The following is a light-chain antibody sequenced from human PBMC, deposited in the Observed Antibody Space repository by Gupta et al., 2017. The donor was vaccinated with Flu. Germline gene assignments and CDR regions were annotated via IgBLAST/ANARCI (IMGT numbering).Light chain of an antibody. J-gene: IGKJ1*01. CDR3: QQYNNWPGGT. CDR1: QSVSSN. V-gene: IGKV3-15*01. CDR2: GAS. Sequence: EIVMTQSPATLSVSPGERATLSCRASQSVSSNLAWYQQKPGQAPRLLIYGASTRATGIPARFSGSGSGTEVALTISSRQEEDFAVYYCQQYNNWPGGTFGQGTKVEIK.